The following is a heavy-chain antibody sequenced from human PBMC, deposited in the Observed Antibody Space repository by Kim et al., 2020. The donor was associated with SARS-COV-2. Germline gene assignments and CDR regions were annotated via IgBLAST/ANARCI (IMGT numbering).Heavy chain of an antibody. Sequence: PARKGRVTISVDTSKNQFSLKLSSVTAADTAVYYCVRSGSYYNFPLYYFDYWGQGTLVTVSS. J-gene: IGHJ4*02. CDR3: VRSGSYYNFPLYYFDY. V-gene: IGHV4-59*01. D-gene: IGHD3-10*01.